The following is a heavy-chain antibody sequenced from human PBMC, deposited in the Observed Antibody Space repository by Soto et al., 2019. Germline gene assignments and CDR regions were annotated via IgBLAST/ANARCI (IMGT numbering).Heavy chain of an antibody. CDR1: GGTFSSYA. CDR2: IIPIFGTA. D-gene: IGHD3-22*01. V-gene: IGHV1-69*12. Sequence: QVQLVQSGAEVKKPGSSVKVSCKASGGTFSSYAISWVGQAPGQGLEWMGGIIPIFGTANYAKKFQGRVTITADESTSTAYMELSSLRSEDTAVYYCARAYDSSGYTSDYWGQGTLVTVSS. CDR3: ARAYDSSGYTSDY. J-gene: IGHJ4*02.